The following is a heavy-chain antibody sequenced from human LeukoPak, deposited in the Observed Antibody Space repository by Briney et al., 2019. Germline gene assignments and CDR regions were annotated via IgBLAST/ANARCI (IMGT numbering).Heavy chain of an antibody. V-gene: IGHV4-61*02. J-gene: IGHJ5*02. CDR3: ARVYGSGKQGFDP. D-gene: IGHD3-10*01. Sequence: PSETLSLTSTVSGGSISSGSYYWSWIRQPAGKGLEWIGRIYTSGSTNYNPSLKSRVTISVDTSKNQFSLKLSSVTAADTAVYYCARVYGSGKQGFDPWGQGTLVTVSS. CDR2: IYTSGST. CDR1: GGSISSGSYY.